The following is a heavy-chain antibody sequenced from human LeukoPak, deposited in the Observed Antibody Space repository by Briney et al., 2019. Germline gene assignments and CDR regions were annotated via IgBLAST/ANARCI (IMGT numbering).Heavy chain of an antibody. J-gene: IGHJ4*02. CDR1: GFTFSSYA. CDR2: ISYDGSNK. D-gene: IGHD1-26*01. V-gene: IGHV3-30*04. CDR3: AREGSGSYPPFDY. Sequence: PGRALRLSCAASGFTFSSYAMHWVRQAPGKGVEGVAVISYDGSNKYYADSVKGRFTISRDNSKNTLYLQMNSLRAEDTAVYYCAREGSGSYPPFDYWGQGTLVTVSS.